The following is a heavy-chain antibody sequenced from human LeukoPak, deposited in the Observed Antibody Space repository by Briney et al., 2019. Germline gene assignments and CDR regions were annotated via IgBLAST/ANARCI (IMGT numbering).Heavy chain of an antibody. J-gene: IGHJ6*03. D-gene: IGHD3-3*01. CDR2: ISYDGSNK. V-gene: IGHV3-30*18. CDR1: GFTFSSYG. CDR3: AEGSYYDFWSGYYTDYYYYMDV. Sequence: PGGSLRLSCAASGFTFSSYGMRWVRQAPGKGLEWVAVISYDGSNKYYADSVKGRFTISRDNSKNTLYLQMNSLRAEDTAVYYCAEGSYYDFWSGYYTDYYYYMDVWGKGTTVTVSS.